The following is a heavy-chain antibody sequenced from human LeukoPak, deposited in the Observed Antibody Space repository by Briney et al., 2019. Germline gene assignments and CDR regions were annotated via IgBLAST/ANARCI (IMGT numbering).Heavy chain of an antibody. Sequence: GGSLRLSCAASGITFSSYTMNWVRQAPGKGLEWVPFISTSSSYTYYADSVKGRFTISRDNARNSLYLQMNSLRAEDTAVYYCARGDSYYDSSGYPALDYWGQGTLVTVSS. CDR2: ISTSSSYT. CDR1: GITFSSYT. V-gene: IGHV3-21*01. J-gene: IGHJ4*02. CDR3: ARGDSYYDSSGYPALDY. D-gene: IGHD3-22*01.